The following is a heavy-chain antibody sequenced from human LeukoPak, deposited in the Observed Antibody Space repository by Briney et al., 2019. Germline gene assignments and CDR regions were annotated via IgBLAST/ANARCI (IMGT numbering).Heavy chain of an antibody. Sequence: GGSLRLSCAASGFTFSIYWMRWVRQAPGKGLEWVANIKQDGSEKYYVDSVKGRFTISRDNAKNSMYMQMNSLRAEDTAVYYCARDRYCSGGSCYEPNLQIAGAGPARYWGQGTLVTVSS. D-gene: IGHD2-15*01. CDR1: GFTFSIYW. CDR2: IKQDGSEK. V-gene: IGHV3-7*01. J-gene: IGHJ4*02. CDR3: ARDRYCSGGSCYEPNLQIAGAGPARY.